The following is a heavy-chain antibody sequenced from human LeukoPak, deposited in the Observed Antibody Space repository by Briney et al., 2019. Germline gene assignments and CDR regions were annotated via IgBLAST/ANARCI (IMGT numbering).Heavy chain of an antibody. J-gene: IGHJ6*03. CDR1: GFTFSSYN. V-gene: IGHV3-21*01. D-gene: IGHD3-3*01. Sequence: PGGSLRLSCAASGFTFSSYNMNWVRQAPGKGLEWVSSISSSSSYIYYADSVKGRFTISRDNAKNSLYLQMNSLRAEDTAVYYCARAYYDFWSGYAYYYYYMDVWGKGTTVTVSS. CDR3: ARAYYDFWSGYAYYYYYMDV. CDR2: ISSSSSYI.